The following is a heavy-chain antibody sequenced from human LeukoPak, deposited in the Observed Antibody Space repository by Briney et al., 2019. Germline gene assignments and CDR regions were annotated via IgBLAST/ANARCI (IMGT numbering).Heavy chain of an antibody. V-gene: IGHV3-53*01. CDR1: GFTVSSNC. CDR2: IYSGGST. Sequence: PGGSLRLSCAASGFTVSSNCMGWVRQAPGKGLEWVSVIYSGGSTYYADSVKGRITISRDNSKNTLYLQMNSLRAEDTAVYYCASLRGSYSFYYYYMDVWGKGTTVTVSS. J-gene: IGHJ6*03. CDR3: ASLRGSYSFYYYYMDV. D-gene: IGHD3-16*01.